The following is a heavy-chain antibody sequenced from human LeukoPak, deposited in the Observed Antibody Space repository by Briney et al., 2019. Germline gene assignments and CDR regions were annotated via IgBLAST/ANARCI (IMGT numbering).Heavy chain of an antibody. V-gene: IGHV3-48*01. CDR3: ARDRKTAPLMFAY. CDR1: GFTFSSYS. J-gene: IGHJ4*02. Sequence: WGSLRLSCAASGFTFSSYSMNWVCQAPGKGLEWVSYISSSSSTIYYADSVKGRFTISRGNAKNSLYLQMNSLRAEDTAVYYWARDRKTAPLMFAYWGQGTLVTVSS. D-gene: IGHD2-21*01. CDR2: ISSSSSTI.